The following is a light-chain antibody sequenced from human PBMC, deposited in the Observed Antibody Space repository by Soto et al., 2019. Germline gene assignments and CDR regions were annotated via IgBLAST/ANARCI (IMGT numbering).Light chain of an antibody. J-gene: IGLJ2*01. CDR3: SSYTTRSTYVV. CDR2: GVT. V-gene: IGLV2-14*01. CDR1: SSDVGGYKY. Sequence: QSALTQPPSASGSPGQSVTISCTGTSSDVGGYKYVSWYQQHPGKVPKLIIYGVTNRPSGVSNRFSGSKSGNTASLTISGLQAEDEADYYCSSYTTRSTYVVLGGGTKLTVL.